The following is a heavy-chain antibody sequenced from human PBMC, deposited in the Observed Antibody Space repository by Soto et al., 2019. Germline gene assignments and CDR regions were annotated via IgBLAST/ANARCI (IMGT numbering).Heavy chain of an antibody. J-gene: IGHJ6*03. Sequence: QVQLVQSGAEVKKPGASVKVSCKASGYTFTNYYIHWVRQAPGQGLEWMGMINPSGGSTTYAQKYQAKVTITRDPSRSTVFRGLNSLRSEATAFYYCSREGWFSKPYRYYMDVGGRGTTVTVSS. CDR2: INPSGGST. V-gene: IGHV1-46*03. CDR1: GYTFTNYY. CDR3: SREGWFSKPYRYYMDV. D-gene: IGHD6-19*01.